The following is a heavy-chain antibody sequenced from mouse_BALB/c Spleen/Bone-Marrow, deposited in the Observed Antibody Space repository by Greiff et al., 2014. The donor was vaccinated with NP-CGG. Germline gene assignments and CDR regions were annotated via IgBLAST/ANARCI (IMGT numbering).Heavy chain of an antibody. D-gene: IGHD1-1*01. V-gene: IGHV14-3*02. CDR2: IDPANGNT. J-gene: IGHJ2*01. Sequence: VQLQQPGAELVKPGASVKLSCTASGSNIKDTYMHWVKQRPEQGLEWIGRIDPANGNTKYDPRFQGKATITADTSSNTAYLQLSSLTSEDTAVYYCARYYYGSSYFDYWGQSTTLTVSS. CDR3: ARYYYGSSYFDY. CDR1: GSNIKDTY.